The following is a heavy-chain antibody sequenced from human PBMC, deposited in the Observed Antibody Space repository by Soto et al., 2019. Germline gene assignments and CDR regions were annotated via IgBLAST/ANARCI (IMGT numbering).Heavy chain of an antibody. CDR1: GFTFSSYA. D-gene: IGHD2-15*01. V-gene: IGHV3-23*01. J-gene: IGHJ3*02. CDR2: ISGSGGST. CDR3: AKLDCSGGSCYSFYDAFDI. Sequence: EVQLLESGGGLVQPGVSLRLSCAASGFTFSSYAMSWVRQAPGKGLEWVSAISGSGGSTYYADSVKGRFTISRDNSKNTLYLQMNSLRAEDTAVYYCAKLDCSGGSCYSFYDAFDIWGQGTMVTVSS.